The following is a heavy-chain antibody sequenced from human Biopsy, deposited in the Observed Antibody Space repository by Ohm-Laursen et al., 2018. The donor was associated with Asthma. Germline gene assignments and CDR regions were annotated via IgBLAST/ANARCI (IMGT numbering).Heavy chain of an antibody. V-gene: IGHV4-39*01. J-gene: IGHJ6*02. D-gene: IGHD6-13*01. Sequence: TLSLTCSLSSGSGGYMSSGNYYWGWIRQPPGKGLGRTGSINYSGTPYYKPSLESRVTVSADRLKNQFSLNLTSVTAADTAVYYCVRGSSSWHHGPFHYYYGLDVWGQGTTATVSS. CDR2: INYSGTP. CDR1: SGSGGYMSSGNYY. CDR3: VRGSSSWHHGPFHYYYGLDV.